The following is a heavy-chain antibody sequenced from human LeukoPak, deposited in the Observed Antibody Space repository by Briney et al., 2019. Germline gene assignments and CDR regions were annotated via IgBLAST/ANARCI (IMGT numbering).Heavy chain of an antibody. CDR2: ISWNSGSI. V-gene: IGHV3-9*01. CDR3: AKDSGYENYYYYYGMDV. J-gene: IGHJ6*02. D-gene: IGHD5-12*01. CDR1: GVTFDDYA. Sequence: GGSLRLSCAASGVTFDDYAMHWVRQAPGKGLEWVSGISWNSGSIGYADSVKGRFTISRDNAKNSLYLQMNGLRAEDTALYYCAKDSGYENYYYYYGMDVWGQGTTVTVSS.